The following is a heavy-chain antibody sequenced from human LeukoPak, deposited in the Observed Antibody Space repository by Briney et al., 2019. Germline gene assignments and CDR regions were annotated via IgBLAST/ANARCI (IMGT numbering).Heavy chain of an antibody. Sequence: GGSLRLSCAASGFTFSSYAMSWVRQAPGKGLEWVSAISGSGGSTYYADSVRGRFTISRDNSKDTPYLQMNSLRAEDTAIYYCAKGITWIQLWLADYWGQGTLVTVSS. D-gene: IGHD5-18*01. CDR3: AKGITWIQLWLADY. J-gene: IGHJ4*02. CDR2: ISGSGGST. CDR1: GFTFSSYA. V-gene: IGHV3-23*01.